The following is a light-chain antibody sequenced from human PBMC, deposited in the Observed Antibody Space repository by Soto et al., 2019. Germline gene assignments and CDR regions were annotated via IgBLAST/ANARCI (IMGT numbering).Light chain of an antibody. CDR3: QQYKNWPPIP. V-gene: IGKV3-15*01. J-gene: IGKJ5*01. Sequence: IVMTHSPATLFVFRGERATRSCRASQSVTSNLAWYQQKPGQAPRLLIYGASTRATGIPARFSGSGSGTEFTLTISSLQSEDFAVYDGQQYKNWPPIPFGQVTRLEIK. CDR2: GAS. CDR1: QSVTSN.